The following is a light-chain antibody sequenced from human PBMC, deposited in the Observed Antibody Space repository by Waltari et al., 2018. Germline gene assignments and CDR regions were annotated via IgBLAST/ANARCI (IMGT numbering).Light chain of an antibody. CDR2: DAS. Sequence: EAVLTQSPATLSLSPGERATLSCRASQSVSGHLAWYQQKPGQPPRLLIYDASNRATGVPARFSGSGSGTDFTLTISCLEPEDFAVYYCQQRNNWPPGSFGGGTKVDLK. CDR1: QSVSGH. J-gene: IGKJ4*01. CDR3: QQRNNWPPGS. V-gene: IGKV3-11*01.